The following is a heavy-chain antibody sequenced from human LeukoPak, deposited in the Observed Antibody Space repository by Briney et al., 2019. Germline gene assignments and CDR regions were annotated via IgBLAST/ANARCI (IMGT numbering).Heavy chain of an antibody. V-gene: IGHV3-48*01. CDR2: ISGSSSAI. Sequence: GGSLRLSCAASGFGFSFYAMNWVRQAPGKGLEWVSYISGSSSAIYYADSVKGRFTISRDNAKNSLYLQMNSLRAEDTAVYYCAREGPRRAAIDYWGQGTLVTVSS. J-gene: IGHJ4*02. CDR3: AREGPRRAAIDY. CDR1: GFGFSFYA.